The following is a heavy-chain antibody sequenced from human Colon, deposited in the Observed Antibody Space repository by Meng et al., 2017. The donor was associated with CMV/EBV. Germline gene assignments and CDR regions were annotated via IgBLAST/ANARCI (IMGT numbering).Heavy chain of an antibody. V-gene: IGHV3-48*04. CDR3: ARGGEMNHDY. Sequence: GESLKISCAASGFTSSSFGMNWVRQAPGKGLDWISYITNSGITTYYADSVRDRFTISRDNAKNSLYLQMNSLRADDTAVYYCARGGEMNHDYWGQGTLVTVSS. CDR1: GFTSSSFG. D-gene: IGHD1-14*01. CDR2: ITNSGITT. J-gene: IGHJ4*02.